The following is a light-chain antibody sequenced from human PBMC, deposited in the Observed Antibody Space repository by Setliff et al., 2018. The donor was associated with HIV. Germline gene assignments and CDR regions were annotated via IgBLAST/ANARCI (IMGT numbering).Light chain of an antibody. V-gene: IGLV2-14*01. Sequence: QSALTQPASVSGSPGQSITISCTGTSGDVGGYNSVSWYQQYPGKAPKLMIYDVNNRPSGASSRFSGSKSGNTASLTISGLQAEDEADYYCNSFIGSSNTYVFGSGTKVTVL. CDR2: DVN. J-gene: IGLJ1*01. CDR3: NSFIGSSNTYV. CDR1: SGDVGGYNS.